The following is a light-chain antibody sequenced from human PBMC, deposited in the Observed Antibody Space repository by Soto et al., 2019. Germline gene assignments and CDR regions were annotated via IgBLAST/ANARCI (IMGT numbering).Light chain of an antibody. Sequence: EIVLTQSPGTLSLSPGERATLSCRASQSVSSSYLAWYQQKPGQAPRLLIYGASSRATGIPDRFSGSGSGTHFTHSISRQEPEDSGVYYCKQYGSPPALTFGGGTKVSIK. CDR1: QSVSSSY. CDR2: GAS. CDR3: KQYGSPPALT. J-gene: IGKJ4*01. V-gene: IGKV3-20*01.